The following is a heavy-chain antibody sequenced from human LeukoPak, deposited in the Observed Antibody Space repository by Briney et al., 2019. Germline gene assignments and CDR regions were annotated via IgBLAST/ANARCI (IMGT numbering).Heavy chain of an antibody. CDR2: IYHSGSA. Sequence: PSETLSLTCTVSGDSIRSPNWWSWVRQPPGKGLQWIGEIYHSGSASYNPSLKSRVTISVDTSKNQFSLKLSSVTAADTAVYYCARRGYYDSRGYFDYWGQGTLVTVSS. CDR1: GDSIRSPNW. V-gene: IGHV4-4*02. J-gene: IGHJ4*02. D-gene: IGHD3-22*01. CDR3: ARRGYYDSRGYFDY.